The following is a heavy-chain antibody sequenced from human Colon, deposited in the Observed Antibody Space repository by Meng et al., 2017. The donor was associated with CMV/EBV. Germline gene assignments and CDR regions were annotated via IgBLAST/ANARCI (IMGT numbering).Heavy chain of an antibody. CDR1: GFTVSNNY. CDR3: TGDAPGRDYGGKLDY. CDR2: IYSDGST. J-gene: IGHJ4*02. V-gene: IGHV3-66*01. D-gene: IGHD4-23*01. Sequence: EVQLVESGGGLVQPGGSLRLSCPASGFTVSNNYMSWVRQAPGKGLEWVSVIYSDGSTFYADSMKDRFTISRDNSKNTLYLQMNSLRVEDTAAYYCTGDAPGRDYGGKLDYWGQGTLVTVSS.